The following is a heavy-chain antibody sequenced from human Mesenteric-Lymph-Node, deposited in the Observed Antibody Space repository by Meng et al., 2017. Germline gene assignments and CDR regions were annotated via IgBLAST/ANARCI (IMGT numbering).Heavy chain of an antibody. CDR3: ARVSLLAGYFDL. CDR2: INPNSGGT. V-gene: IGHV1-2*02. J-gene: IGHJ2*01. Sequence: ASVKVSCKASGYTFTGYYMHWVRQAPGQGLEWMGWINPNSGGTNYAQKFQGRVTMTRETSISTAYMDLSRLRSDDTAVYYCARVSLLAGYFDLWGRGTLVTVSS. CDR1: GYTFTGYY.